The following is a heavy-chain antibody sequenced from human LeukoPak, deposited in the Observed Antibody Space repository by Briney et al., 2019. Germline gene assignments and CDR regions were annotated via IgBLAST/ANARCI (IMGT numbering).Heavy chain of an antibody. Sequence: PSETLSLTCTVSGGSISSYYWSWIRQPAGKGLEWIGRIYTSGSTNYNPSLKSRVTMSVDTSKNQFSLKLSSVTAADTAVYYCARGGGLGAYYYYMDVWGKGITVTVSS. CDR1: GGSISSYY. CDR2: IYTSGST. J-gene: IGHJ6*03. D-gene: IGHD1-26*01. V-gene: IGHV4-4*07. CDR3: ARGGGLGAYYYYMDV.